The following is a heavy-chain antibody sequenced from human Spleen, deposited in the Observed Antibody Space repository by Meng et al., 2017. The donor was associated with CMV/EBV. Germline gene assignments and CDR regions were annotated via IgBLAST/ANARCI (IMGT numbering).Heavy chain of an antibody. CDR1: GGSISSSSYY. CDR3: ARGRGYCSSTSCYTSGYYYYYYGMDV. Sequence: SETLSLTCTVSGGSISSSSYYWGWIRQPPGKGLEWIGSISYSGSTYYNPSLKSRVTISVDTSKNQFSLKLSSVTAADTAVYYCARGRGYCSSTSCYTSGYYYYYYGMDVWGQGTTVTVSS. CDR2: ISYSGST. D-gene: IGHD2-2*02. V-gene: IGHV4-39*07. J-gene: IGHJ6*02.